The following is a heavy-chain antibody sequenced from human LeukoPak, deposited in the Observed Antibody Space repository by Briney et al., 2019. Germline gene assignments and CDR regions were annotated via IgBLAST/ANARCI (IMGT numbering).Heavy chain of an antibody. V-gene: IGHV4-59*01. Sequence: SETLSLTCTVSRVSISGYYWSWIRQPPGKGLEWLGYIYYSRSTNYNPSLKSRVTISVDTSKNQFSLKLSSVTAADTAVYYCARRITYYYDSWGQGTLVTVSS. J-gene: IGHJ4*02. CDR2: IYYSRST. D-gene: IGHD3-10*01. CDR1: RVSISGYY. CDR3: ARRITYYYDS.